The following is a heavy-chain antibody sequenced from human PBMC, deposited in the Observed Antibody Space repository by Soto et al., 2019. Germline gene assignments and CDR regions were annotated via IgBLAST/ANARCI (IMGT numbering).Heavy chain of an antibody. CDR3: AKDRSRNPVDY. CDR2: IYYSGST. J-gene: IGHJ4*02. V-gene: IGHV4-59*01. CDR1: GGSISSYY. Sequence: PSETLSLTCTVSGGSISSYYWSWIRQPPGKGLEWIGYIYYSGSTNYNPSVKGRFTISRDNSKNTLYLQMNSLRAEDTAVYYCAKDRSRNPVDYWGQGTLVTVSS.